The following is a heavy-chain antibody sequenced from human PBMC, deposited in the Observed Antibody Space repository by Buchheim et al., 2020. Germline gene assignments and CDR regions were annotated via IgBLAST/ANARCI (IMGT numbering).Heavy chain of an antibody. V-gene: IGHV4-31*03. D-gene: IGHD3-16*01. CDR3: ASSEDFGDYVFDY. Sequence: QVQLQESGPGLVKPSQTLSLTCTVTGGSTRSSSYYWSWIRQHPGKGLEWIGYIYYSGTTYYNPSLKSRVTISIDTSKNQFSLKVTSVTAADTAVYYCASSEDFGDYVFDYWGQGTL. J-gene: IGHJ4*02. CDR2: IYYSGTT. CDR1: GGSTRSSSYY.